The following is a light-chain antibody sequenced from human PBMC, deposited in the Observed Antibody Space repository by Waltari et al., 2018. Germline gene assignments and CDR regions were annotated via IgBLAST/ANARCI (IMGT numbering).Light chain of an antibody. CDR3: QQYGFSPRT. CDR2: GAG. J-gene: IGKJ1*01. CDR1: QIVTNNF. Sequence: EIILTQSPGTLSLSSGARATLSCRASQIVTNNFLAWYQHRPGQAPRLLVHGAGTRATGVPDRFRGSGSGADFTLTISGLQPEDSAVYYCQQYGFSPRTFGQGTRVEIK. V-gene: IGKV3-20*01.